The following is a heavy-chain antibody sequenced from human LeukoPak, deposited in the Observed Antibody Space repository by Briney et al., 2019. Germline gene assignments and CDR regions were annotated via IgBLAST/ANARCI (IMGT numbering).Heavy chain of an antibody. CDR1: GFTFSSYG. D-gene: IGHD5-12*01. V-gene: IGHV3-30*02. CDR3: AKDGAWLRFDD. J-gene: IGHJ4*02. Sequence: GRSLRLSCAASGFTFSSYGMHWVRQAPGKGLEWVAFIRYDGSNKYYADSVKGRFTISRDNSKNTLYLQMKNLRAEDTAVYYCAKDGAWLRFDDWGQGILVTVSS. CDR2: IRYDGSNK.